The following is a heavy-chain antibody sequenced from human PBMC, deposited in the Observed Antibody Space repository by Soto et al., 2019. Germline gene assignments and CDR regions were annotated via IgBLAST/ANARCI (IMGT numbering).Heavy chain of an antibody. CDR3: ARDPRAYCGGDCYPH. D-gene: IGHD2-21*01. J-gene: IGHJ4*02. CDR2: IIPILGIA. V-gene: IGHV1-69*04. CDR1: GGTFSSYT. Sequence: SVKVSCKASGGTFSSYTISWVRQAPGQGLEWMGRIIPILGIANYAQKFQGRVTITADKSTSTAYMELGSLRSEDTAVYYCARDPRAYCGGDCYPHWGQGTLVTVSS.